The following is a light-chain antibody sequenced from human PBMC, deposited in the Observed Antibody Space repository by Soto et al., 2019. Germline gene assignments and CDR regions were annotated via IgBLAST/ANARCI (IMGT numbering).Light chain of an antibody. J-gene: IGKJ5*01. V-gene: IGKV3-20*01. CDR2: GAS. CDR3: QQYGSSRIT. Sequence: EIVLTQSPGTLSLSPGERATLSCRASQSVSSSYLAWYQQKPGQAPRLLIYGASSRATGIPDRFSGSGSGTDFTLTISRLEPEAFAVYYCQQYGSSRITFGQGTRLEIK. CDR1: QSVSSSY.